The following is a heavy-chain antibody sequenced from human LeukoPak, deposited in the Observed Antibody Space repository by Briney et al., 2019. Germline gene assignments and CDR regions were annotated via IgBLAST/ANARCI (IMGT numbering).Heavy chain of an antibody. V-gene: IGHV3-15*01. CDR1: GFTFVSHW. J-gene: IGHJ3*02. CDR3: TTSIQNYYDSSGYVI. Sequence: PGGSLRLSCVASGFTFVSHWMTWVRQAPGKGLEWVGRIKSKTDGGTTDYAAPVKGRFTISRDDSKNTLYLQMNSLKTEDTAVYYCTTSIQNYYDSSGYVIWGQGTMVTVSS. D-gene: IGHD3-22*01. CDR2: IKSKTDGGTT.